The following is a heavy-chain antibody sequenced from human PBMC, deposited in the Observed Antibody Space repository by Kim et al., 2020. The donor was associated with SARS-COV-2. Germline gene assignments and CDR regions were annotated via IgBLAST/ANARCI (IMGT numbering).Heavy chain of an antibody. CDR1: GDSVSSNSAA. Sequence: SQTLSLTCAISGDSVSSNSAAWNWIRQSPSRGLEWLGRTYYRSKWYNDYAVSVKSRVTINPDTSKNQFSLQLNSVTPEDTAVYYCARDNVDIVAGQLDYWGQGTLVTVSS. V-gene: IGHV6-1*01. D-gene: IGHD5-12*01. CDR3: ARDNVDIVAGQLDY. J-gene: IGHJ4*02. CDR2: TYYRSKWYN.